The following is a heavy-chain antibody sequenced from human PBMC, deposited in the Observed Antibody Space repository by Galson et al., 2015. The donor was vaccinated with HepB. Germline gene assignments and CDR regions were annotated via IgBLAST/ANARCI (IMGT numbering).Heavy chain of an antibody. V-gene: IGHV3-23*01. D-gene: IGHD3-9*01. CDR3: AKDPRYFDWLLAPNDYYYYMDV. J-gene: IGHJ6*03. Sequence: LRLSCAASGFTFSSYAMSWVRQAPGKGLEWVSAISGSGGSTYYADSVKGRFTISRDNSKNTLYLQMNSLRAEDTAVYYCAKDPRYFDWLLAPNDYYYYMDVWGKGTTVTVSS. CDR2: ISGSGGST. CDR1: GFTFSSYA.